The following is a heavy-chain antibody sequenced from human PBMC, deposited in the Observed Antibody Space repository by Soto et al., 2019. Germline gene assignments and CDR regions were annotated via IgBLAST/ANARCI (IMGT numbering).Heavy chain of an antibody. J-gene: IGHJ4*01. D-gene: IGHD1-26*01. V-gene: IGHV3-7*03. CDR1: GFTFSSYW. CDR2: TTQDGSNR. CDR3: ARIVGATDFGDY. Sequence: PGGSLRLSCAVSGFTFSSYWMSWVRQGPGKGLEWVASTTQDGSNRYYVGSVKGRFTISRDNAKNSLYLQMNSLRAEDTAVYYCARIVGATDFGDYWGHGTLVTVSS.